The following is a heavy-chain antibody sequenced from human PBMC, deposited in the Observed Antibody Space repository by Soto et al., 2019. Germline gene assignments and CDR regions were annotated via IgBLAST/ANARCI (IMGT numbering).Heavy chain of an antibody. Sequence: GGSLRLSCAASGFTFSSYGMHWVRQAPGKGLEWVAVISYDGSNKYYADSVKGRFTISRDNSKNTLYLQMNSLRAEDTAVYYCAKDRKNTDFWAFDPWGQGTLVTVSS. CDR3: AKDRKNTDFWAFDP. CDR2: ISYDGSNK. V-gene: IGHV3-30*18. D-gene: IGHD3-3*01. J-gene: IGHJ5*02. CDR1: GFTFSSYG.